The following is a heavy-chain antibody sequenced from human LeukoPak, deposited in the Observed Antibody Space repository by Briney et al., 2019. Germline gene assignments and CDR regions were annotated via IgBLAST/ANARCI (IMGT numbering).Heavy chain of an antibody. D-gene: IGHD4-17*01. J-gene: IGHJ6*02. V-gene: IGHV4-31*03. CDR3: ARDPVYGDPYYYYGMDV. CDR1: GGSISSGSYY. Sequence: SETLCLTCTVSGGSISSGSYYWGCIRQHPGKGLEWIGYIYYSGSTYYNPSLKSRVTISVDTSKNQFSLKLSSVTAADTAVYYCARDPVYGDPYYYYGMDVWGQGTTVTVSS. CDR2: IYYSGST.